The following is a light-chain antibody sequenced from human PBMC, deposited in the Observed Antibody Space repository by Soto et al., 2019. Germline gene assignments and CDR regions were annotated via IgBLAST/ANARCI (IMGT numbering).Light chain of an antibody. J-gene: IGKJ4*01. Sequence: DIQMTQAPSTLSASVGDSVTISCRASQNINAWLAWYQQKPGKAPKLLIYDVSTLDSGVPSRFSGRGSGTDFTLTIGSLQPEDVATYYCQQSLSTLLTFGGGTKVDIK. CDR2: DVS. CDR1: QNINAW. CDR3: QQSLSTLLT. V-gene: IGKV1-5*01.